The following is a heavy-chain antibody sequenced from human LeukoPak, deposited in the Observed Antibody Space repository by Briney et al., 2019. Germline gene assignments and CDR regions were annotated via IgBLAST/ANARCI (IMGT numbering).Heavy chain of an antibody. CDR1: GFTFSDHY. J-gene: IGHJ4*02. CDR3: ARDRGSYGVDY. Sequence: PGGSLRLSCAASGFTFSDHYMDWVRQAPGKGLEWVGRTRNKANSYTTEHAASVKGRFTISRDDSKNSLYLQMNSLKTEDTAVYYCARDRGSYGVDYWGQGTLVTVSS. V-gene: IGHV3-72*01. D-gene: IGHD1-26*01. CDR2: TRNKANSYTT.